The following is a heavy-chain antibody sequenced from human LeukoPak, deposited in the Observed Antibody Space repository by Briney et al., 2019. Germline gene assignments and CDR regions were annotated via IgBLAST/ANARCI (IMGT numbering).Heavy chain of an antibody. J-gene: IGHJ3*02. Sequence: GGSLRLSCAASGFTFSSYGMHWVRQAPGKGLEWVAVISYDGSNKYYADSVKGRFTISRGNSKNTLYLQMNSLRAEDTAVYYCARDRDYYDSSGYSDAFDIWGQGTMVTVSS. D-gene: IGHD3-22*01. CDR1: GFTFSSYG. V-gene: IGHV3-30*03. CDR2: ISYDGSNK. CDR3: ARDRDYYDSSGYSDAFDI.